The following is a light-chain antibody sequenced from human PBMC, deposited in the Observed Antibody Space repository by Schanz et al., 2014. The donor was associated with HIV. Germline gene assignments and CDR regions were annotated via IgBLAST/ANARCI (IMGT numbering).Light chain of an antibody. J-gene: IGLJ3*02. CDR2: EGS. Sequence: QSALTQPASVSGSPGQSITISCTGTSSDIGSYNLVSWYRQHPGEAPKLMIYEGSERPSGVSNRFSGSKSGNTASLTISGLQAEDEADYYCLSYTSSNTWVFGGGTKLTVL. CDR1: SSDIGSYNL. V-gene: IGLV2-14*02. CDR3: LSYTSSNTWV.